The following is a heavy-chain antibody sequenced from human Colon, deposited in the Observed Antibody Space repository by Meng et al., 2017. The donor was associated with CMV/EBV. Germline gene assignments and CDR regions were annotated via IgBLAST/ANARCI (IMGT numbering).Heavy chain of an antibody. D-gene: IGHD3-16*01. CDR3: ARDFKDLGA. V-gene: IGHV3-74*01. Sequence: GGSLRLSCAASGSTFSDYWMHWVRQAPGKGPVWVSIISTDASRINYADSVRGRFTISRDNAKNTLYLQMNSLRVEDTAVYYCARDFKDLGAWGQGTPVTVSS. CDR1: GSTFSDYW. J-gene: IGHJ4*02. CDR2: ISTDASRI.